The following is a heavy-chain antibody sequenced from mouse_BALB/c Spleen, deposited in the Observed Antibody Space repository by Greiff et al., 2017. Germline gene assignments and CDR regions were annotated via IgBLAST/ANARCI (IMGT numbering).Heavy chain of an antibody. CDR1: GYSITSGYY. D-gene: IGHD2-1*01. CDR2: ISYDGSN. V-gene: IGHV3-6*02. J-gene: IGHJ2*01. Sequence: DVKLQESGPGLVKPSQSLSLTCSVTGYSITSGYYWNWIRQFPGNKLEWMGYISYDGSNNYNPSLKNRISITRDTSKNQFFLKLNSVTTEDTATYYCARDRYYGNYCYFDYWGQGTTLTVSS. CDR3: ARDRYYGNYCYFDY.